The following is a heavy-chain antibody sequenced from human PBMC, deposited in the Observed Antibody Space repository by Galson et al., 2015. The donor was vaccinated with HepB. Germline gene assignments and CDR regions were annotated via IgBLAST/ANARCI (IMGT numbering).Heavy chain of an antibody. Sequence: SLRLSCAASGFTFSNFAMSWVRQRPGKGLEWVSANSGSGDSTYYADSVKGRFTMSRDNSKNTLYLQMNSLRAEDTAVYYCAKDVLRFLESGDWFDPWGQGTLVTVSS. CDR2: NSGSGDST. J-gene: IGHJ5*02. V-gene: IGHV3-23*01. CDR1: GFTFSNFA. D-gene: IGHD3-3*01. CDR3: AKDVLRFLESGDWFDP.